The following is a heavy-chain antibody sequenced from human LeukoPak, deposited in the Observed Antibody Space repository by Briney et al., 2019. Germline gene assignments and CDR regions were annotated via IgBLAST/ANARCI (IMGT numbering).Heavy chain of an antibody. Sequence: SETLSLTCSVSGVSISNSYYYWGWIRQPPGKGLEWTGSIYSTGSTYQNPSLKSRLTMSVDTSNSQFSLKLSSVSAADTAVYYCARHTGDAYNFDDWGQGTLVTVYS. V-gene: IGHV4-39*01. J-gene: IGHJ4*02. CDR1: GVSISNSYYY. CDR2: IYSTGST. D-gene: IGHD5-24*01. CDR3: ARHTGDAYNFDD.